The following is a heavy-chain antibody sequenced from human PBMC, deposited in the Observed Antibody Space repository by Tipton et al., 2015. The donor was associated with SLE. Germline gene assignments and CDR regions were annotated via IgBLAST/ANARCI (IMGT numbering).Heavy chain of an antibody. V-gene: IGHV4-38-2*02. CDR2: VHHSGST. Sequence: TLSLTCSVSGYAISSGYYWGWIRQSPGMGLEWIGSVHHSGSTDYNPSLKSRVIMSVDTSKNQFSPNLISVTAADTAVYYCGRARVGMGYVFDIWGQGTMVTVSS. D-gene: IGHD5-24*01. CDR1: GYAISSGYY. CDR3: GRARVGMGYVFDI. J-gene: IGHJ3*02.